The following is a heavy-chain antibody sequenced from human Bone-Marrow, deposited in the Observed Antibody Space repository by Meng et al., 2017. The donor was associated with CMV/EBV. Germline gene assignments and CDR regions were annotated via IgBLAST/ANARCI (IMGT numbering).Heavy chain of an antibody. V-gene: IGHV3-13*01. CDR1: GFTFSRYD. D-gene: IGHD2-15*01. CDR3: AREPRIRGAFDI. CDR2: IGAAGDT. Sequence: GESLKISCAASGFTFSRYDLRWVRQPTGKGLEWVSSIGAAGDTYYPGSVKGRFTVSGANANNSLYLQMNSLRAEDTAVYYCAREPRIRGAFDIWGQGTMVTVSS. J-gene: IGHJ3*02.